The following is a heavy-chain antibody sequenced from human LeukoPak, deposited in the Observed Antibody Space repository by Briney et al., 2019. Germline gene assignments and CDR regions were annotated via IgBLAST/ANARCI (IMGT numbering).Heavy chain of an antibody. Sequence: GASVKVSCKASGYTFTSYDINWVQQATGQGLEWMGWISVNNGNTNYAQNLQGRVTMTTDTSTSTAYMELRSLRPDDTAVYYCARVSPGVGSDFDYWGQGTLVTVSS. V-gene: IGHV1-18*01. CDR3: ARVSPGVGSDFDY. CDR2: ISVNNGNT. J-gene: IGHJ4*02. CDR1: GYTFTSYD. D-gene: IGHD2-8*01.